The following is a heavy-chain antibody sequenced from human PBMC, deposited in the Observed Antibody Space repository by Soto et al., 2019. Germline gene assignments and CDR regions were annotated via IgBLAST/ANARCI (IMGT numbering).Heavy chain of an antibody. CDR3: ARSRGAAIMVPCFDP. D-gene: IGHD2-21*01. CDR1: GGSISSSSYY. V-gene: IGHV4-31*03. CDR2: IYYSGST. J-gene: IGHJ5*02. Sequence: SETLSLTCIVSGGSISSSSYYWCWIRHHPGKGLEWIGYIYYSGSTYYNPSLKSRDTISVDTSKNQFSLKLSSVTAADTAVYYCARSRGAAIMVPCFDPWGQGTLVTVSS.